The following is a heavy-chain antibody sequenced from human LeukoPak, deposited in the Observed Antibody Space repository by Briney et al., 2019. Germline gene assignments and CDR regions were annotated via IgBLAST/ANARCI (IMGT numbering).Heavy chain of an antibody. Sequence: SETLSLTCAVSGGSISSGGYPWSWIRQPPGKGLEWIGYIYHSGSTYYNPSLKSRVTISVDRSKNQFSLKLSSVTAADTAVYYCARGLVGATPTDAFDIWGQGTMVTVSS. V-gene: IGHV4-30-2*01. CDR3: ARGLVGATPTDAFDI. D-gene: IGHD1-26*01. J-gene: IGHJ3*02. CDR2: IYHSGST. CDR1: GGSISSGGYP.